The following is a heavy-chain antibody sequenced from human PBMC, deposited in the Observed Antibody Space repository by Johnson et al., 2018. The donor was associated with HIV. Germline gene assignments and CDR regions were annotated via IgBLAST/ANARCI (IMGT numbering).Heavy chain of an antibody. CDR3: AKDPYDSSGYRRDAFDI. J-gene: IGHJ3*02. V-gene: IGHV3-NL1*01. CDR1: GFTFSSYG. CDR2: IYSGCST. D-gene: IGHD3-22*01. Sequence: QVQLVESGGGVVQPGGSLRLSCAASGFTFSSYGMHWVRQAPGKGLEWVSVIYSGCSTYYADSVKGRFTISRDNSKNTLYLQMNSLRAEDTAVYYCAKDPYDSSGYRRDAFDIWGQGTMVTVSS.